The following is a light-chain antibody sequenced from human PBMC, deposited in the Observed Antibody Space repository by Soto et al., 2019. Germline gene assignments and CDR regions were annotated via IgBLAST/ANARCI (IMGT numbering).Light chain of an antibody. CDR2: GAS. J-gene: IGKJ4*01. V-gene: IGKV3-20*01. CDR3: QQYAESPLT. Sequence: ETVLTQSPGTVSLSPGESATLSSRASQSIGKSYLAWFQHKPGQAPRLLIYGASTRATGIPDRFRGSGSGTDFTLTVSRLESEDFAVYYCQQYAESPLTFGGGTKVEIK. CDR1: QSIGKSY.